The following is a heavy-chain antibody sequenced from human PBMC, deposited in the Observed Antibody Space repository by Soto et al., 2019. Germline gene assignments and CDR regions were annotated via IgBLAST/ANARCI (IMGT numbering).Heavy chain of an antibody. V-gene: IGHV1-18*01. Sequence: QVPLVQSGAEVKKPGASVKVSCKASGYTFTSYGISWVRQAPGQGLEWMGWISAYNGNTNYAQKLQGRVTMTTDTSTSTAYMELRSLRSDDTAVYYCAGGDIVVVPAAGTQNWFDPWGQGTLVTVSS. CDR3: AGGDIVVVPAAGTQNWFDP. J-gene: IGHJ5*02. CDR2: ISAYNGNT. CDR1: GYTFTSYG. D-gene: IGHD2-2*01.